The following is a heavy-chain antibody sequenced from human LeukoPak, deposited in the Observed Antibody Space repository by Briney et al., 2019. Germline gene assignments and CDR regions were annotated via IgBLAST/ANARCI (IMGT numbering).Heavy chain of an antibody. CDR1: GFTFSGYA. Sequence: GGSLRLSCAASGFTFSGYAMSWVRQAPGKGLQWVSSLSGSGGSTYYADSVKGRFTISRDNSKNTLYLQMNSLRAEDTAVYFCAKDSIAVAASGRLLYYMDVWGKGTTVTVSS. CDR3: AKDSIAVAASGRLLYYMDV. J-gene: IGHJ6*03. V-gene: IGHV3-23*01. CDR2: LSGSGGST. D-gene: IGHD6-19*01.